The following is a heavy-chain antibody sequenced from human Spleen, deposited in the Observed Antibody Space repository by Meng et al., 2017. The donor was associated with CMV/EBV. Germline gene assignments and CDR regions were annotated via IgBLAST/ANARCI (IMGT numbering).Heavy chain of an antibody. D-gene: IGHD3-3*01. Sequence: SLKISCAASGFSFDDSAMHWVRQAPGKGLEWVSGITRNSGSIGYADSVKGRFTISRENAKNSLYLQMNSLRAEDTALYYCAKDIGTYDFWSHSHYGMDVWGQGTTVTVSS. J-gene: IGHJ6*02. V-gene: IGHV3-9*01. CDR3: AKDIGTYDFWSHSHYGMDV. CDR1: GFSFDDSA. CDR2: ITRNSGSI.